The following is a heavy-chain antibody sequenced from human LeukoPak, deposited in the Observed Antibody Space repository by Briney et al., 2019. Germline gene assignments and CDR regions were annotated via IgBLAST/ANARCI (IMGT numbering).Heavy chain of an antibody. CDR2: IKQDGSEK. CDR3: ARDLAGPPQEAFDI. J-gene: IGHJ3*02. V-gene: IGHV3-7*01. CDR1: GLTFSSYW. Sequence: GGPLRLSCAASGLTFSSYWMSWVRQAPGEGLEWVANIKQDGSEKHYVDSVTGRFTISRDNTKNSLYLQMNSLRADDTAVYYCARDLAGPPQEAFDIWGQGTMVTVSS.